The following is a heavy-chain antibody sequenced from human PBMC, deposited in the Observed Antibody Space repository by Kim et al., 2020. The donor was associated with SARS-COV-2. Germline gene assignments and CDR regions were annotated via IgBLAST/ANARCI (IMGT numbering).Heavy chain of an antibody. CDR1: GFTFSSYG. CDR2: ISYDGSNK. V-gene: IGHV3-30*18. J-gene: IGHJ6*02. D-gene: IGHD6-6*01. Sequence: GGSLRLSCAASGFTFSSYGMHWVRQAPGKGLELVAVISYDGSNKYYADSVKGRFTISRDNSKNTLYLQMNSLRAEDTAVYYCAKDTAARYYYYGMDVWGQGTTVTVSS. CDR3: AKDTAARYYYYGMDV.